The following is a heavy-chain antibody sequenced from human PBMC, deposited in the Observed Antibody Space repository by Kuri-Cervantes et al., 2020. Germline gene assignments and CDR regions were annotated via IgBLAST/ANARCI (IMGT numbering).Heavy chain of an antibody. D-gene: IGHD3-22*01. V-gene: IGHV5-51*01. Sequence: GGSLRLSCKGSGYSFTSYWIGWVRQMPGKGLEWMGIIYPGDSDTRYSPSFQGQVTISADKSINTAYLQWSSLKASDTAMYYCARRTYYYDSSGYPDYWGQGTLVTVSS. CDR2: IYPGDSDT. CDR3: ARRTYYYDSSGYPDY. CDR1: GYSFTSYW. J-gene: IGHJ4*02.